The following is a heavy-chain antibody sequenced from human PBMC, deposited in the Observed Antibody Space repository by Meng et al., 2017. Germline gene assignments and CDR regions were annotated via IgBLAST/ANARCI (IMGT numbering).Heavy chain of an antibody. Sequence: VQMVQAVAEVKKPGASVKVSCKASGYTFTSYGISWVRQAPGQGLEWMGWISAYNGNTNYAQKLQGRVTMTTDTSTSTAYMELRSLRSDDTAVYYCARDPRITGTTLPDYWGQGTLVTVSS. CDR1: GYTFTSYG. D-gene: IGHD1-7*01. V-gene: IGHV1-18*01. CDR2: ISAYNGNT. J-gene: IGHJ4*02. CDR3: ARDPRITGTTLPDY.